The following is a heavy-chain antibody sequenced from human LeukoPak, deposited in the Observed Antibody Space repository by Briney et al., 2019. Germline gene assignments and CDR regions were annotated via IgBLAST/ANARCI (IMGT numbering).Heavy chain of an antibody. D-gene: IGHD3-3*01. V-gene: IGHV3-30-3*01. CDR2: ISYDGSNK. Sequence: GGSLRLSCAASGFTFSSYAMHWVRQAPGKGLEWVAVISYDGSNKYYADSVKGRFTISRDNSKNTLYLQMNSLRAEDTAVYYCAKADDIWSGYFDYWGQGTLVTVSS. CDR1: GFTFSSYA. CDR3: AKADDIWSGYFDY. J-gene: IGHJ4*02.